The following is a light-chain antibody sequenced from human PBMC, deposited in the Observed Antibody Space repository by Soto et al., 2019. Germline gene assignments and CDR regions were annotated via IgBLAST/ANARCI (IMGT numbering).Light chain of an antibody. V-gene: IGKV3-20*01. CDR3: QQFGSSPGFT. J-gene: IGKJ3*01. CDR2: AAS. CDR1: QSINNRY. Sequence: EIVLTQSPGTLSLSPGERATLSCRASQSINNRYLAWYQQKPGQAPRLLIYAASSRATGIPDRFSGSGSGTDLTLTISRLEPEEFAVYYCQQFGSSPGFTFGPGTKVDIK.